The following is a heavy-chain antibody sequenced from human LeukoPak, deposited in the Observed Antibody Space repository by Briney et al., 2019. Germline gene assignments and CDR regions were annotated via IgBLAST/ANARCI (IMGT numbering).Heavy chain of an antibody. J-gene: IGHJ3*02. V-gene: IGHV4-30-4*07. D-gene: IGHD3-9*01. CDR3: ARVQTSYYDILTGYYINAAFDI. Sequence: PSETLSLTCAVSGVSINNGGYSWSWIRQPPGKGLEWIGYIYYSGGTYYNPSLKSRVSISVDTSKNQFSLKLSSVTAADTAVYYCARVQTSYYDILTGYYINAAFDIWGQGTMVTVSS. CDR2: IYYSGGT. CDR1: GVSINNGGYS.